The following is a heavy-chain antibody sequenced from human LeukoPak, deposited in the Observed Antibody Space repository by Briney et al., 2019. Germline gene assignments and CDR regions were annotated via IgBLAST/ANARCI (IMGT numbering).Heavy chain of an antibody. J-gene: IGHJ4*02. CDR1: GFTFSSYW. Sequence: GGSLRLSCAASGFTFSSYWMSWVRQAPGKGREWVANIKQDGSERYYVDSVKGRFIISRDNAKNSLYLQMNSLRAEDTAVYYCASCSGGSCYSPFDYWGQGTLVTVSS. D-gene: IGHD2-15*01. CDR2: IKQDGSER. V-gene: IGHV3-7*01. CDR3: ASCSGGSCYSPFDY.